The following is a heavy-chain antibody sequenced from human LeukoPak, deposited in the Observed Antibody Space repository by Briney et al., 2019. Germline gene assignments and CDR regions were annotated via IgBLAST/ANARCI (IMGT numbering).Heavy chain of an antibody. D-gene: IGHD3-10*01. V-gene: IGHV4-39*01. CDR1: GGSISSSGSY. J-gene: IGHJ5*02. Sequence: SETLSLTCTVSGGSISSSGSYWAWIRQPPGKGLEWIASVYYNGNTYYNSSLKSRVTISVDTSKKQFFLNLRSVTAADTAVYYCARLLSPGWFDPWGQGTLVTVSS. CDR3: ARLLSPGWFDP. CDR2: VYYNGNT.